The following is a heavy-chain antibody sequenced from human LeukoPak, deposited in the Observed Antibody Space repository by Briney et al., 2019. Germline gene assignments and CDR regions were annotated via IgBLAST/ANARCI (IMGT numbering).Heavy chain of an antibody. CDR1: GGSISSSSYY. V-gene: IGHV4-39*01. CDR2: IYYSGST. D-gene: IGHD1-26*01. CDR3: ARHEGDSRLPLSYYGMDV. Sequence: SETLSLTCTVSGGSISSSSYYWGWIRQPPGKGLEWIGSIYYSGSTYYNPPLKSRVTISVDTSKNQFSLKLSSVTAADTAVYYCARHEGDSRLPLSYYGMDVWGQGTTVTVSS. J-gene: IGHJ6*02.